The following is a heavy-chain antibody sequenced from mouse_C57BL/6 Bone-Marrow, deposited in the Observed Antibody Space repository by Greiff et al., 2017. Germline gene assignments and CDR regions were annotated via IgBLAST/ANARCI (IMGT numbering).Heavy chain of an antibody. CDR2: INPKNGGT. J-gene: IGHJ3*01. CDR1: GYTFTDYY. D-gene: IGHD2-4*01. Sequence: EVKLQQSGPELVKPGASVKISCKASGYTFTDYYMNWVKQSHGKGLEWIGDINPKNGGTSYNPKFKGKATLTVDKSSSTAYMELRSLTSEDSAVYYCARVRGDDDDWFAYWGRGPLVTVSA. CDR3: ARVRGDDDDWFAY. V-gene: IGHV1-26*01.